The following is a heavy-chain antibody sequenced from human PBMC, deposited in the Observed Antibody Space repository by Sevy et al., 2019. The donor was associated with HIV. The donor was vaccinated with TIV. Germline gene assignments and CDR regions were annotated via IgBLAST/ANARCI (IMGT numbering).Heavy chain of an antibody. V-gene: IGHV3-30-3*01. CDR2: ISYDGSNK. CDR3: AAMDSSGWTSAFDI. D-gene: IGHD6-19*01. CDR1: GFTFSSYA. Sequence: GGSLRLSCVASGFTFSSYAMHWVRQAPGKGLEWVAVISYDGSNKYYADSVKGRFTISRDNSKNTLYLQMNSLRAEDTAVYYCAAMDSSGWTSAFDIWGQGTMVTVSS. J-gene: IGHJ3*02.